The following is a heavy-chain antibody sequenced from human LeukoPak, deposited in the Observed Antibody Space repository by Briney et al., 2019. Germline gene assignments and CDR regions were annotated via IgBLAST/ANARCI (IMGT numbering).Heavy chain of an antibody. D-gene: IGHD6-13*01. Sequence: ASVKVSCKVSGYTLTGLSMHWVRQAPGKGLEWMGGFDPEDGETIYAQKLQGRVTMTTDTSTSTAYMELRSLRSDDTAVYYCARDPPRRMAAAGTGGSYWGQGTLVTVSS. V-gene: IGHV1-24*01. CDR2: FDPEDGET. J-gene: IGHJ4*02. CDR3: ARDPPRRMAAAGTGGSY. CDR1: GYTLTGLS.